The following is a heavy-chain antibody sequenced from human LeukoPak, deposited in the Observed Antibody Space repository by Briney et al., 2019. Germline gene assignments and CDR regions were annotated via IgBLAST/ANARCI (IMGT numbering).Heavy chain of an antibody. D-gene: IGHD6-19*01. Sequence: SETLSLTCTVSGRSLDSGNFYWSWIRQPPGKGLEWIGYIYFSGNTYYNPSLKSRVTISLDMSKNQFSLKLSSVTAADTAVYYCAREIAVAGSAFDIWGQGTMVAVSS. V-gene: IGHV4-30-4*08. CDR1: GRSLDSGNFY. CDR3: AREIAVAGSAFDI. J-gene: IGHJ3*02. CDR2: IYFSGNT.